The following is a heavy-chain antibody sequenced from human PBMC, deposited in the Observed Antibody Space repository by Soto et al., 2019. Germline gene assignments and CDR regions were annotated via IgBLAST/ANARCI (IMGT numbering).Heavy chain of an antibody. CDR3: ASSASIYCSGGSCSYYDMDV. Sequence: QVQLVQSGAEVKKPGASVKVSCKASGYTFNSYGISWVRQAPGQGLEWMGWISAYKGNTNYAQKLQVRVTMTTDTSTSTVDMELRSLRSDDTAVYYCASSASIYCSGGSCSYYDMDVWGQGTTVIVSS. D-gene: IGHD2-15*01. CDR1: GYTFNSYG. CDR2: ISAYKGNT. V-gene: IGHV1-18*01. J-gene: IGHJ6*02.